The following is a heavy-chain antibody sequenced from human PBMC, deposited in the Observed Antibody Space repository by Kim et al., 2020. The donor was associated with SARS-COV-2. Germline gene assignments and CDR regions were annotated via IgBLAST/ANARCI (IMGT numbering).Heavy chain of an antibody. D-gene: IGHD3-22*01. V-gene: IGHV3-23*01. J-gene: IGHJ4*02. CDR3: AKDFGMIVVVIADY. Sequence: ADSVKGRFTISRDNSKNTLYLQMNSLRAEDTAVYYCAKDFGMIVVVIADYWGQGTLVTVSS.